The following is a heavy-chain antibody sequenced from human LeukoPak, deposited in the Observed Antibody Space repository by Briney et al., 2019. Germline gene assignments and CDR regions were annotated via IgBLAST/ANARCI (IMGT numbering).Heavy chain of an antibody. V-gene: IGHV3-30-3*01. Sequence: GGSLRLSCAASGFTFSNYAVHWVRQAPGKGLEWVAVISFDGINKYYADSVKGRFTISRDNAKNSLYLQMNSLRAEDTALYYCAKGLPMVRGVALDYWGQGTLVTVSS. J-gene: IGHJ4*02. CDR3: AKGLPMVRGVALDY. D-gene: IGHD3-10*01. CDR1: GFTFSNYA. CDR2: ISFDGINK.